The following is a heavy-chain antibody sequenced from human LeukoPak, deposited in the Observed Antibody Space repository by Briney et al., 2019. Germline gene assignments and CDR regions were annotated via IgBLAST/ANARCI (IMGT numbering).Heavy chain of an antibody. D-gene: IGHD3-22*01. Sequence: SGTLSLTCTVSDGSISPGVWWRWLRQPPGQGLEWIGYIYYSGSTNYNPSLKSRVTISVDTSKNQFSLKLSSVTAADTAVYYCARMEGSGYYIWPGAFDIWGQGTMVTVSS. CDR1: DGSISPGVW. V-gene: IGHV4-4*02. CDR3: ARMEGSGYYIWPGAFDI. J-gene: IGHJ3*02. CDR2: IYYSGST.